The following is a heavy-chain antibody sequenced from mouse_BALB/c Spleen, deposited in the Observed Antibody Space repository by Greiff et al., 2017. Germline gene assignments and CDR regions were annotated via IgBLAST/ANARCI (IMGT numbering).Heavy chain of an antibody. CDR1: GYTFTSYW. D-gene: IGHD2-4*01. CDR3: ADYDYDGLYAMDY. J-gene: IGHJ4*01. Sequence: VQLQQSAAELARPGASVKMSCKASGYTFTSYWMHWVKQRPGQGLEWIGYINPSTGYTEYNQKFKDKATLTADKSSSTAYMQLSSLTSEDSAVYYCADYDYDGLYAMDYWGQGTSVTVSS. V-gene: IGHV1-4*02. CDR2: INPSTGYT.